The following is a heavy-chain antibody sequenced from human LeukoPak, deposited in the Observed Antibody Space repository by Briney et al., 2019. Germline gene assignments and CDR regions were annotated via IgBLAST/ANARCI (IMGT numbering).Heavy chain of an antibody. V-gene: IGHV4-59*08. Sequence: SVTLSLTCTVSGGSISSYYWSWIRQPPGKGLEWIGYIYYSGSTNYNPSPKSRVTISVDTSKNQFSLKLSSVTAADTAVYYCARHYSSGWYYYYYGMDVWGQGTTVTVSS. J-gene: IGHJ6*02. CDR1: GGSISSYY. CDR3: ARHYSSGWYYYYYGMDV. D-gene: IGHD6-19*01. CDR2: IYYSGST.